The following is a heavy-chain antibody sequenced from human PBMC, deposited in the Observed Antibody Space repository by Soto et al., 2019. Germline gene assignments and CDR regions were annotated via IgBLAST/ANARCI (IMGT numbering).Heavy chain of an antibody. Sequence: SETLSLTCTVSGGSISSYYWSWIRQPPGKGLEWIGYIYYSGSTNYNPSLKSRVTISVDTSKNQFALKLSSVTAAHPAVYYCARGADRGTYRNWFDHWGQGTLETVSS. CDR1: GGSISSYY. D-gene: IGHD1-26*01. CDR3: ARGADRGTYRNWFDH. J-gene: IGHJ5*02. V-gene: IGHV4-59*08. CDR2: IYYSGST.